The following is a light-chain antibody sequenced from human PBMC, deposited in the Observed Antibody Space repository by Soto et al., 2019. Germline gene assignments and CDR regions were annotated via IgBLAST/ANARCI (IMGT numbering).Light chain of an antibody. CDR3: QQYGSSSWT. V-gene: IGKV3-20*01. J-gene: IGKJ1*01. CDR1: QSVTSNY. Sequence: EIVLTQSPATLSLSPGERATLSCMASQSVTSNYLAWFQQKPGQAPRLLIYGASSRATGIPDRFSGSGSGTDFTLTISRLEPEDFAVYYCQQYGSSSWTFGQGTKVDIK. CDR2: GAS.